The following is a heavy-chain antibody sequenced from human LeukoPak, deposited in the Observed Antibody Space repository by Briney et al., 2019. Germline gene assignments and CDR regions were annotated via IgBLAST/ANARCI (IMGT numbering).Heavy chain of an antibody. CDR2: ISSTSAHI. CDR1: GFSFNTYS. D-gene: IGHD3-22*01. Sequence: GGSLRLSCAASGFSFNTYSMNWVRQAPGKGLEWVSSISSTSAHIFYADSVKGRFTISRDNAKNSLYLQMNSLRDEDTAVYYCAKDSDYYHSSGYYYAYFQHWGQGTLVTVSS. CDR3: AKDSDYYHSSGYYYAYFQH. J-gene: IGHJ1*01. V-gene: IGHV3-21*01.